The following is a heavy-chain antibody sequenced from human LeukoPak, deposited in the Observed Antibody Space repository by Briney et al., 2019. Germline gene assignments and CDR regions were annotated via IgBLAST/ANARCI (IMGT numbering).Heavy chain of an antibody. CDR2: IITILGIA. J-gene: IGHJ4*02. D-gene: IGHD3-22*01. CDR1: GGTFSSYA. Sequence: ASVKVSCKASGGTFSSYAISWVRQAPGQGLEWMGRIITILGIANYAQKFQGRVTITADKSTSTAYMELSSLRSEDTAVYYCATPTANYYDSSGYDYWGQGTLVTVSS. CDR3: ATPTANYYDSSGYDY. V-gene: IGHV1-69*04.